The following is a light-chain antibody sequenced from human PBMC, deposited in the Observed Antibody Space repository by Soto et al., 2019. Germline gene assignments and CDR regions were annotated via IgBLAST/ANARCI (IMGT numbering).Light chain of an antibody. V-gene: IGKV1-39*01. CDR3: EQSYTTPRT. J-gene: IGKJ1*01. CDR2: AAS. CDR1: QNICSY. Sequence: DIQMTQSPSSLSASVGDRVTITCRASQNICSYLNWYQQKPGRAPKLLIFAASSLQTVVPSRFSGRGSGTDFTLTITSLQPEDFAPYFCEQSYTTPRTFGQGTKVDIK.